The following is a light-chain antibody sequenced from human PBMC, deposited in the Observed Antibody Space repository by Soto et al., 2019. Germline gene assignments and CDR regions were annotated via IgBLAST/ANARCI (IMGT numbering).Light chain of an antibody. J-gene: IGKJ5*01. Sequence: ETVLTQSPATLSVSPGARATLSCRASQSVSSNLAWYQQKPGQAPRLLIYGASTRATGIPARFSGSGSGTEFTLTISSLQSEDFAVYYCQQYNNWPPITFGQGTRLEIK. CDR1: QSVSSN. V-gene: IGKV3-15*01. CDR3: QQYNNWPPIT. CDR2: GAS.